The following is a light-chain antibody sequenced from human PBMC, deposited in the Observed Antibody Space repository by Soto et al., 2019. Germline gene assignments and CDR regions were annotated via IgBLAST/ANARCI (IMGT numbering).Light chain of an antibody. V-gene: IGKV1-5*01. Sequence: KPGKAPRLLISDASSLQNGVPPRFSGSASGTEFTLTITSLQADDSATYYCQQYNSYWTFGQGTKVDIK. CDR3: QQYNSYWT. J-gene: IGKJ1*01. CDR2: DAS.